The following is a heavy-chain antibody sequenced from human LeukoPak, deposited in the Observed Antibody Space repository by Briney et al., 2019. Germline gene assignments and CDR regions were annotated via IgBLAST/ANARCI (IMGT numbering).Heavy chain of an antibody. CDR2: ISYDGSNK. Sequence: PGGSLRLSCAASGFTFSSYGMHWVRQAPGKGLEWVAVISYDGSNKYYADSVKGRFTISRDNSKNTLDLQMNSLRAEDTAVYYCAKDSGDYVIDFWGQGTLATVSS. CDR1: GFTFSSYG. J-gene: IGHJ4*02. CDR3: AKDSGDYVIDF. D-gene: IGHD2-21*02. V-gene: IGHV3-30*18.